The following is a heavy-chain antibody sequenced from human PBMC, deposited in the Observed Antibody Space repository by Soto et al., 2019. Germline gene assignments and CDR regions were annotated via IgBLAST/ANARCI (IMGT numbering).Heavy chain of an antibody. CDR2: IYYSGST. CDR3: ARFLRYGYSYGPPPYCYYGMDV. CDR1: GGSVSSGSYY. V-gene: IGHV4-61*01. D-gene: IGHD5-18*01. Sequence: SATLSLTCTVSGGSVSSGSYYWSWIRQPPGKGLEWIGYIYYSGSTNYNPSLKSRVTISVDTSKNQFSLKLSSVTAADTAVYYCARFLRYGYSYGPPPYCYYGMDVWGQGTTVTVSS. J-gene: IGHJ6*02.